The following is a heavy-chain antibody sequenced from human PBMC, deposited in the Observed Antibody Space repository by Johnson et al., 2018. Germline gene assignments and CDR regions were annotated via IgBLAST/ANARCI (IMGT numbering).Heavy chain of an antibody. V-gene: IGHV3-23*01. Sequence: EVQLLETGGGLVQPGGSLRLSCVASGFTFSSYTMTWVRQAPGKGLEWVSAISGSGGSTYYAASVKGRFTISRDNSKNTLYLQMNSLRAEDTAVYYCAKDMVGSGWGAEYFQHWGQGTLVTVSS. CDR2: ISGSGGST. J-gene: IGHJ1*01. D-gene: IGHD6-19*01. CDR1: GFTFSSYT. CDR3: AKDMVGSGWGAEYFQH.